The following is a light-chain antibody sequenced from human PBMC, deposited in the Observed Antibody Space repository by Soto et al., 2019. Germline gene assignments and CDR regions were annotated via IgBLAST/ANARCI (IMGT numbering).Light chain of an antibody. CDR3: QQSYTTPWT. CDR1: QPIINY. Sequence: DIQMTQSPSSLSASVGDRVTITCRASQPIINYLNWYQQKSGRAPKLLIYGTSKLHSGVPSRFSGSGCSTEFSHVISSLHPEDFGTYFCQQSYTTPWTFGRGTKV. J-gene: IGKJ1*01. V-gene: IGKV1-39*01. CDR2: GTS.